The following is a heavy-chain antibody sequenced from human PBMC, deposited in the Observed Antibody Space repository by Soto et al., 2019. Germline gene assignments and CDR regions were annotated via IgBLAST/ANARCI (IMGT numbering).Heavy chain of an antibody. J-gene: IGHJ4*02. CDR2: ISYDGSNK. V-gene: IGHV3-30*18. CDR3: AKDEYSSSLGFDY. CDR1: GFTFSSYG. D-gene: IGHD6-6*01. Sequence: GGSLRLSCAASGFTFSSYGMHWVRQAPGKGLEWVAVISYDGSNKYYADSVKGRFTISRDNSKNTLYLQMNSLRAEDTAVYYCAKDEYSSSLGFDYWGQGTLVTVSS.